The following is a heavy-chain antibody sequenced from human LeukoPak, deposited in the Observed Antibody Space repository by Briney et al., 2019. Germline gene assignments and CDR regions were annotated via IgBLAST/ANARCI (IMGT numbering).Heavy chain of an antibody. CDR1: GLIFSSYG. CDR2: IRYDGSRK. J-gene: IGHJ3*02. CDR3: AKVSLNMVSDAFDI. V-gene: IGHV3-30*02. Sequence: GGSLRLSCAASGLIFSSYGMHWVRQAPDMGLEWVAFIRYDGSRKYYADSVKGRFTISRDNSKNTLYLQMNSLRAEDTAMYYCAKVSLNMVSDAFDIWGQGTMVSVSS. D-gene: IGHD4/OR15-4a*01.